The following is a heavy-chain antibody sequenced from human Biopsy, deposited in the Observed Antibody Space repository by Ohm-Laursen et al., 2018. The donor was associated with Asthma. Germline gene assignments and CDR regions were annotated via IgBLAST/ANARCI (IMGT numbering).Heavy chain of an antibody. V-gene: IGHV3-20*01. Sequence: SLRLPCAAFGFTFDDYGMSWVRQAPGKGLDWVSGINWNGGSTGYADSVKGRFTISRDNAKNSLYLQMNSLRAEDTALYHCGRDMGGFGSGWFPVEFWGQGTLVTVSS. CDR1: GFTFDDYG. D-gene: IGHD6-19*01. J-gene: IGHJ4*02. CDR3: GRDMGGFGSGWFPVEF. CDR2: INWNGGST.